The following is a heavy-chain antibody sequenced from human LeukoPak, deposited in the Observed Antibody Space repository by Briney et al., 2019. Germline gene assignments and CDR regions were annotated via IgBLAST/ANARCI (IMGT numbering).Heavy chain of an antibody. CDR1: GFTFSSYA. V-gene: IGHV3-23*01. D-gene: IGHD6-13*01. J-gene: IGHJ6*03. Sequence: GGSLRLSCAASGFTFSSYAMSWVRQAPGKGLEWVSAISGSGGSTYYADSVKGRFTISRDNSKNTLYLQMNSLRAEDTAVYYCATKPLAAAGIDYYYYYMDVWGKGTTVTVSS. CDR3: ATKPLAAAGIDYYYYYMDV. CDR2: ISGSGGST.